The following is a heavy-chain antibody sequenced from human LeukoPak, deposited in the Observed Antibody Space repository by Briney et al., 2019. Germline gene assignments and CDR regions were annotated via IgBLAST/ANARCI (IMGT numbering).Heavy chain of an antibody. CDR3: ARDKSGYGDFDY. D-gene: IGHD5-12*01. V-gene: IGHV3-48*01. Sequence: GGSLRLSCAASGFIFSSYGVNWVRQAPGKGLEWVSYISGSSSTIKHADSVKGRFTISRDNAKNSLYLQMNSLRAEDTAVYYCARDKSGYGDFDYWGQGTLVTVSS. CDR2: ISGSSSTI. CDR1: GFIFSSYG. J-gene: IGHJ4*02.